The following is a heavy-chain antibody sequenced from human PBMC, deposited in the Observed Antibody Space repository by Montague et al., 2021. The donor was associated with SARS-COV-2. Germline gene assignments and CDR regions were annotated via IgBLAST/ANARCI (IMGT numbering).Heavy chain of an antibody. CDR3: AREDRWNWFDP. D-gene: IGHD5-24*01. Sequence: SETLSLTCAVSGGSINGSYWSWIRQPPGKGLEWIGYIYYRGSTNYNPSLETRVTISVDTSKNRFSLNLSSVTAADTAVYYCAREDRWNWFDPWGQGTLVTVSS. CDR2: IYYRGST. CDR1: GGSINGSY. V-gene: IGHV4-59*01. J-gene: IGHJ5*02.